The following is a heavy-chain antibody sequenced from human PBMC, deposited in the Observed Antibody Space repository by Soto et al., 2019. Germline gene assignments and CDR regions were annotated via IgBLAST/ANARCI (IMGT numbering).Heavy chain of an antibody. J-gene: IGHJ4*02. CDR2: ISGGGDTT. Sequence: EVQLLESGGGLVQPGGSLRLSCAASGFTFNNYAMTWVRQAPGKGLEWVSAISGGGDTTSYADSVKGRFTVSRDGSKNTLYLQMSSRTAEDTALYYCAKGRGGSGSLTPRVDFWGQGTLVTVSS. V-gene: IGHV3-23*01. CDR1: GFTFNNYA. CDR3: AKGRGGSGSLTPRVDF. D-gene: IGHD3-10*01.